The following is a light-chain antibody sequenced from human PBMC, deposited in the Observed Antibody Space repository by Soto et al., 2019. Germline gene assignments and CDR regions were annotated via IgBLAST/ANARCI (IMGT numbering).Light chain of an antibody. CDR3: SSYTSSSTLYV. Sequence: QSVLTQPASVSGSPGQSITISCTGTSGDVAGYNYVSWYQHHPGKAPKLMIYEVTNRPSGVSNRFSGSKSGNTASLIISGLQAEDEADYYCSSYTSSSTLYVFGTGTKVTV. CDR1: SGDVAGYNY. CDR2: EVT. V-gene: IGLV2-14*01. J-gene: IGLJ1*01.